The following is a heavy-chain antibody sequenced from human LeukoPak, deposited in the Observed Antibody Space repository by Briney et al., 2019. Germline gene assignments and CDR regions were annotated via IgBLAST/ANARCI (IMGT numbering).Heavy chain of an antibody. Sequence: GGSLRLSCAASRFTFSDYRMNWVRQAPGKGLEWVSSISSWSTYIYYAASVKGRFTISRDDARSSLYLQMSSLRAEDTAVYYCATVDGDLPYYMNDWGKGTTVTVSS. CDR1: RFTFSDYR. V-gene: IGHV3-21*01. CDR3: ATVDGDLPYYMND. D-gene: IGHD4-17*01. CDR2: ISSWSTYI. J-gene: IGHJ6*03.